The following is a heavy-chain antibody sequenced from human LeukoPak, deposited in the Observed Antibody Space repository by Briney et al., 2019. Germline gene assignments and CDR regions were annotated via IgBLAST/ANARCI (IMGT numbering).Heavy chain of an antibody. J-gene: IGHJ4*02. D-gene: IGHD3-22*01. CDR1: GGSFSGYY. CDR3: AKGDPYYYDSSGYYLGPVDY. Sequence: ETLSLTCAVYGGSFSGYYWSWIRQPPGKGLEWVSAISGSGGSTYYADSVRGRFTISRDNSKNTLYLQMNSLRAEDTAVYYCAKGDPYYYDSSGYYLGPVDYWGQGTLVTVSS. CDR2: ISGSGGST. V-gene: IGHV3-23*01.